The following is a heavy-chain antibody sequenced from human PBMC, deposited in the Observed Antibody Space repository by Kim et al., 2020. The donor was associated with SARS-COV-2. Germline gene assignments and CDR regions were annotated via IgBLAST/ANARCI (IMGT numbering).Heavy chain of an antibody. CDR1: GYTFTNYY. CDR3: ARGYCSGGTCLPGDY. Sequence: ASVKVSCKASGYTFTNYYIHWVRQAPGQGLEWMGIINPSGGSTSYAQKFQGRVTMTRDTSTTTVYMDLSSLRSEDTAVYYCARGYCSGGTCLPGDYWGQGTLVTVSS. CDR2: INPSGGST. D-gene: IGHD2-15*01. J-gene: IGHJ4*02. V-gene: IGHV1-46*01.